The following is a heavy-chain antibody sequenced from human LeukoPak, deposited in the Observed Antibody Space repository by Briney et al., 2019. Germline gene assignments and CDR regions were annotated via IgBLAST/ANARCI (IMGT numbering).Heavy chain of an antibody. J-gene: IGHJ4*02. CDR1: GFTVSSNY. D-gene: IGHD1-26*01. Sequence: PGGSLRLSCAASGFTVSSNYMSWVRQAPGKGLEWVSVIYSGGSTYYADSVKGRSTISRDNSKNTLYLQMNSLRAEDTAVYYCAKDLRIVGATRAVDYWGQGTLVTVSS. CDR2: IYSGGST. CDR3: AKDLRIVGATRAVDY. V-gene: IGHV3-66*01.